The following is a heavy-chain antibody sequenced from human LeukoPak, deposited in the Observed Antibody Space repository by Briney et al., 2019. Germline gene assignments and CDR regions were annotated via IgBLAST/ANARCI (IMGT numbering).Heavy chain of an antibody. CDR1: GFTFSSYG. CDR2: ISSSSSTI. V-gene: IGHV3-48*02. Sequence: PGGSLRLSCAASGFTFSSYGMHWVRQAPGKGLEWVLYISSSSSTIYYADSVKGRFTISRDNAKNSLYLQMNSLRDEDTAVYYCARDGSDCSGGSCYSPYFDYWGQGTLVTVSS. J-gene: IGHJ4*02. D-gene: IGHD2-15*01. CDR3: ARDGSDCSGGSCYSPYFDY.